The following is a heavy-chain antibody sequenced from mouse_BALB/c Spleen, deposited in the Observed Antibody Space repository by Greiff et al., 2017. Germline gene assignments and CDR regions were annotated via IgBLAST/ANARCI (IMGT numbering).Heavy chain of an antibody. Sequence: LQQPGSELVRPGASVKLSCKASGYTFTSYWMHWVKQRPGQGLEWIGNIYPGSGSTNYDEKFKSKATLTVDTSSSTAYMQLSSLTSEDSAVYYCTRSGTTATAWFAYWGQGTLVTVSA. CDR1: GYTFTSYW. CDR2: IYPGSGST. V-gene: IGHV1S22*01. J-gene: IGHJ3*01. CDR3: TRSGTTATAWFAY. D-gene: IGHD1-2*01.